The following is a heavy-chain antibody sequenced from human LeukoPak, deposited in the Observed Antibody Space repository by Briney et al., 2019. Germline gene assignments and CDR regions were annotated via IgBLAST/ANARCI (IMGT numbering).Heavy chain of an antibody. V-gene: IGHV4-59*01. Sequence: SETLSLTCTVSGGSISTYYWNWIRQPPGKGLEWIGYIYYSGSTNYNPSHKSRVTISVDTSKNQFSLNLTSVTAADTAVYYCARGGIRQTFDNWGQGTLVTVSS. CDR1: GGSISTYY. J-gene: IGHJ4*02. D-gene: IGHD3-3*02. CDR3: ARGGIRQTFDN. CDR2: IYYSGST.